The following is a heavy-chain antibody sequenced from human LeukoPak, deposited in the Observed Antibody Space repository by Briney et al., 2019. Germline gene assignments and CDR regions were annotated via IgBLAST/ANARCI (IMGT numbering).Heavy chain of an antibody. CDR1: GFTVSSNY. V-gene: IGHV3-66*01. J-gene: IGHJ6*02. Sequence: PGGSLRLSCAASGFTVSSNYMSWVRQAPGKGLEWVSVIYSGGSTYYADSVKGRFTISRDNSKNTPYLQMNSLRAEDTAVYYCTRESGYSSSWYPGGYYYYGMDVWGQGTTVTVSS. D-gene: IGHD6-13*01. CDR2: IYSGGST. CDR3: TRESGYSSSWYPGGYYYYGMDV.